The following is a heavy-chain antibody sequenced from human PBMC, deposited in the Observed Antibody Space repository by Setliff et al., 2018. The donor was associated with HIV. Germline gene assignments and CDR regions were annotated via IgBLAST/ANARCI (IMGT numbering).Heavy chain of an antibody. Sequence: PSETLSLTCTVSGGSISSGGYYWSWIRQHPGKGLEWIGFIYYSGSTYYNPSLKSRVTISVDTSKNQFSLKLSSVTAADTAVYYCARDRRNTYYYESSSYSGASDIWGQGTMVTVSS. CDR3: ARDRRNTYYYESSSYSGASDI. CDR2: IYYSGST. D-gene: IGHD3-22*01. V-gene: IGHV4-31*03. CDR1: GGSISSGGYY. J-gene: IGHJ3*02.